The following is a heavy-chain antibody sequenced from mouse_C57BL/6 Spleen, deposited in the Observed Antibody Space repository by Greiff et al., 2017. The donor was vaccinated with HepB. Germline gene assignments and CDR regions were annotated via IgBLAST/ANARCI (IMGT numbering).Heavy chain of an antibody. CDR1: GYAFSSSW. CDR3: ARSLGYYGSSQLAY. D-gene: IGHD1-1*01. CDR2: IYPGDGDT. J-gene: IGHJ3*01. V-gene: IGHV1-82*01. Sequence: VQLQQSGPELVKPGASVKISCKASGYAFSSSWMNWVKQRPGKGLEWIGRIYPGDGDTNYNGKFKGKATLTADKSSSTAYMQLSSLTSEDSAVYFCARSLGYYGSSQLAYWGQGTLVTVSA.